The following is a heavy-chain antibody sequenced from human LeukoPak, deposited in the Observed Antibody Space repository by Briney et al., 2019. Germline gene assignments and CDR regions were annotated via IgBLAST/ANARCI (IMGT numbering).Heavy chain of an antibody. J-gene: IGHJ6*02. CDR1: GGTFSSYT. V-gene: IGHV1-69*01. D-gene: IGHD6-6*01. CDR2: IIPIFGTA. CDR3: ARGRYSSSINSMDV. Sequence: SVKVSCKASGGTFSSYTISWVRQAPGQGLEWMGGIIPIFGTANYAQKFQGRATITADESTSTAYMELSSLRSEDTAVYYCARGRYSSSINSMDVWGQGTTVTVSS.